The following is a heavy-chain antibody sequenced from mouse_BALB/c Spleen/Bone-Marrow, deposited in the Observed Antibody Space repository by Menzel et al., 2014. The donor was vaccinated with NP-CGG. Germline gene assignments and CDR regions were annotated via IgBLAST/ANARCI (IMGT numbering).Heavy chain of an antibody. CDR3: ARDHVVGY. Sequence: DVKLVESGGGLVQPGGSLKLSCAASGFTFSTYGMSWVRQTPDKRLELVASINNNGGSTYYPDSVKGRFTISRDNAKNILYLQMSSLKSEDTAMYYCARDHVVGYWGQGTLVTVSA. CDR2: INNNGGST. CDR1: GFTFSTYG. J-gene: IGHJ3*01. V-gene: IGHV5-6-3*01.